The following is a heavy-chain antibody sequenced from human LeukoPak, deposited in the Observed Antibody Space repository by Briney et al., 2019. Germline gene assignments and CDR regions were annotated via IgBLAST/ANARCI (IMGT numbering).Heavy chain of an antibody. Sequence: PSETLSLTCTVSGGSISSYYWNWIRQPPGKGLEWIGYIYYSGSTNYNPSLKSRVTISVDTSKNQFSLKLSSVTAADTAVYYCARPLGGNDAFDIWGQGTMVTVSS. D-gene: IGHD4-23*01. CDR1: GGSISSYY. J-gene: IGHJ3*02. V-gene: IGHV4-59*01. CDR3: ARPLGGNDAFDI. CDR2: IYYSGST.